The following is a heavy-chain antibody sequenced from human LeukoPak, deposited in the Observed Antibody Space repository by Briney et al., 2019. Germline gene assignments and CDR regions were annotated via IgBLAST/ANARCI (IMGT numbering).Heavy chain of an antibody. V-gene: IGHV3-9*03. CDR1: GFTFDDYA. J-gene: IGHJ5*02. D-gene: IGHD4-17*01. Sequence: GGSLRLSCAASGFTFDDYAMHWVRQAPGKSLEWVSGISWNSGSIGYADSVKGRFTISRDNAKNSLYLQMNSLRAEDMALYYCARDPTGDGDVPTWFDPWGQGTLVTVSS. CDR2: ISWNSGSI. CDR3: ARDPTGDGDVPTWFDP.